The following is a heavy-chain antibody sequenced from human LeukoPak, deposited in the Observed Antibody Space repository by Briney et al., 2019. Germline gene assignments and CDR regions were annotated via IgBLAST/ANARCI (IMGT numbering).Heavy chain of an antibody. Sequence: KPSETLSLTCAVYSGSFSGYYWSWIRQPPGKGLEWIGEINHSGSTNYNPSLKSRVTISVDTSKNQFSLKLSSVTAADTAVYYCARVRKRYYYDSSDFADYWRQGTLVTVSS. J-gene: IGHJ4*02. D-gene: IGHD3-22*01. CDR2: INHSGST. V-gene: IGHV4-34*01. CDR3: ARVRKRYYYDSSDFADY. CDR1: SGSFSGYY.